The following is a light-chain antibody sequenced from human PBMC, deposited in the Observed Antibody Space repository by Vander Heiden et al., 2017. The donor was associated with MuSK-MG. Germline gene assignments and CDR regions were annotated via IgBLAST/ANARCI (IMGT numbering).Light chain of an antibody. CDR1: SSDVGRYNL. CDR2: EGS. J-gene: IGLJ1*01. V-gene: IGLV2-23*03. CDR3: CSYAGSSTLPYV. Sequence: QSALTQPASVSGSPGQSITISCTGTSSDVGRYNLVSWYQQHPGKAPKLMIYEGSKRPSGVANRFSGSKSGNTASLTISGLQAEDEADYYCCSYAGSSTLPYVFGAGTKVTVL.